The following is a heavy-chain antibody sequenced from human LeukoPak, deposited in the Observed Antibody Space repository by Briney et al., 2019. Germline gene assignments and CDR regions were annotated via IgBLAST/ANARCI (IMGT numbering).Heavy chain of an antibody. V-gene: IGHV3-53*04. CDR2: IYSGGST. CDR3: ARVRWELLSDHNSYYYYYGMDV. J-gene: IGHJ6*02. D-gene: IGHD1-26*01. Sequence: GGSLRLSCAASGFTVSSNYMSWVRQAPGKGLEWVSVIYSGGSTYYADSVKGRFTISRHNSKNTLYLQMNSLRAEDTAVYYCARVRWELLSDHNSYYYYYGMDVWGQGTTVTVSS. CDR1: GFTVSSNY.